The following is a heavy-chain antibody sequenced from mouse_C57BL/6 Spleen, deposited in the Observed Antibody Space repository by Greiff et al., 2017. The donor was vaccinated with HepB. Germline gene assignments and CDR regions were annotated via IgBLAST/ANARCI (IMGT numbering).Heavy chain of an antibody. Sequence: EVQLQQSGPGMVKPSQSLSLTCTVTGYSITSGYDWHWIRHFPGNKLEWMGYISYSGSTNYNPSLKSRISITHDTSKNHFFQKLNSVTTEDTATYYCARGITTVVGGGAMDYWGQGTSVTVSS. CDR3: ARGITTVVGGGAMDY. CDR2: ISYSGST. V-gene: IGHV3-1*01. CDR1: GYSITSGYD. J-gene: IGHJ4*01. D-gene: IGHD1-1*01.